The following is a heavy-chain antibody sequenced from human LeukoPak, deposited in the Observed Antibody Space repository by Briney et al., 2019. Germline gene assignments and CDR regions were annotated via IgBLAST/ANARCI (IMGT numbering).Heavy chain of an antibody. D-gene: IGHD3-22*01. CDR1: GGSISSSSYY. CDR2: IYYSGST. CDR3: ATLYYDSSGYYPMEFDY. Sequence: SETLSLTCTVSGGSISSSSYYWGWIRQPPGKGLEWIGSIYYSGSTYYNPSLKSRVTISVDTSKNQFSLKLSSVTAADTAVYYCATLYYDSSGYYPMEFDYWGQGTLVTVSS. V-gene: IGHV4-39*01. J-gene: IGHJ4*02.